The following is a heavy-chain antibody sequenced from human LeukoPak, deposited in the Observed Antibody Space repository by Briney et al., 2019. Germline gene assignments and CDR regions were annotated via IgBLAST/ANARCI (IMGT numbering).Heavy chain of an antibody. J-gene: IGHJ6*02. D-gene: IGHD2-2*01. V-gene: IGHV4-34*01. CDR2: INHSGST. Sequence: NSSETLSLTCAVYGGSFSGYYWSWIRQPPGKGLEWIGEINHSGSTNYNPSLKIRVTISVDTSKNQFSLKLSSVTAADTAVYYCATQDIVVVPAAISYYYGMDVWGQGTTVTVSS. CDR3: ATQDIVVVPAAISYYYGMDV. CDR1: GGSFSGYY.